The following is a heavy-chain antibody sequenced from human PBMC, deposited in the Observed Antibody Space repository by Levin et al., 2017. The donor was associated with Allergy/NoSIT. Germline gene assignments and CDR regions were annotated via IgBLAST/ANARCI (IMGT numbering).Heavy chain of an antibody. J-gene: IGHJ3*02. Sequence: GGSLRLSCAASGFTFSNFNMYWVRQAPGKGLEWVAVISYDGNNEYYADSVKGRFTISRDNSKSTVYLQMNSLSAEDTALYYCAREGASHCSATSCYDNAFDIWGQGTMVTVSS. CDR2: ISYDGNNE. CDR3: AREGASHCSATSCYDNAFDI. V-gene: IGHV3-30-3*01. CDR1: GFTFSNFN. D-gene: IGHD2-2*01.